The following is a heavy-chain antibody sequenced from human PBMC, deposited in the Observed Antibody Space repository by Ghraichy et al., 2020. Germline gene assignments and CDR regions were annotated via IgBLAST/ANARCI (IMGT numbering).Heavy chain of an antibody. CDR1: GFIFSSYS. CDR2: ISSSSSTI. J-gene: IGHJ4*02. V-gene: IGHV3-48*02. D-gene: IGHD3-3*01. CDR3: ARVGITIFGGEYYFDY. Sequence: GGSLRLSCAASGFIFSSYSMNWVRQAPGKGLEWVSYISSSSSTIYYADSVKGRFTISRDNAKNSLYLQMNSLREEDTAVYYCARVGITIFGGEYYFDYWGQGTLVTVSS.